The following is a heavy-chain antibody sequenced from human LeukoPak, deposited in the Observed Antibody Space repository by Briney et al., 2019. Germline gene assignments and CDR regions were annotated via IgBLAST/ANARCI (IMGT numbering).Heavy chain of an antibody. J-gene: IGHJ5*02. CDR2: INHSGST. Sequence: GSLRLSCAASGFTFSSYAMSWVRQPPGKGLEWIGEINHSGSTNYNPSLKSRVTISVDTSKNQFSLKLSSVTAADTAVYYCARGRYSWFDPWGQGTLVTVSS. CDR3: ARGRYSWFDP. V-gene: IGHV4-34*01. CDR1: GFTFSSYA.